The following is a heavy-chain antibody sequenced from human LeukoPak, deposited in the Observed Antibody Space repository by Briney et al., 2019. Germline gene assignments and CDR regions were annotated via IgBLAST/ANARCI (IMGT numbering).Heavy chain of an antibody. CDR1: GFIFSTYA. Sequence: GGSLRLSCAASGFIFSTYAMAWVRQAPGKGLDWVSVIGASGAETYYSDSAKGRFTVSRDNSKDTLFLHMSSLRAEDTGVYFCATRPRDSSGYYLGAFDGWGQGTTVTVSS. J-gene: IGHJ3*01. D-gene: IGHD3-22*01. CDR2: IGASGAET. CDR3: ATRPRDSSGYYLGAFDG. V-gene: IGHV3-23*01.